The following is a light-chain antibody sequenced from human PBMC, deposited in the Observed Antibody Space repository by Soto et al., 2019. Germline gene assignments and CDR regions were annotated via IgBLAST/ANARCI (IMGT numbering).Light chain of an antibody. CDR1: QSVDSY. CDR3: QQRSDWPIT. V-gene: IGKV3-11*01. CDR2: GAS. Sequence: EIVLTQSPVSLSLSPGERATLSCRASQSVDSYLVWYQQKPGQAPRLLIFGASNRATGIPARFSGSGSGTDFTLIINSLEPEDFAVYYCQQRSDWPITFGQGTRLEIK. J-gene: IGKJ5*01.